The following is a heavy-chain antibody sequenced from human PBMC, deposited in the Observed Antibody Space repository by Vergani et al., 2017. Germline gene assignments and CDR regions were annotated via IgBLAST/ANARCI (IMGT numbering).Heavy chain of an antibody. V-gene: IGHV4-30-4*08. J-gene: IGHJ6*02. CDR1: GGSISSGDYY. CDR3: ARERAIYDSSGYYYYYYGMDV. D-gene: IGHD3-22*01. CDR2: IYYSGST. Sequence: QVQLQESGPGLVKPSQTLSLTCTVSGGSISSGDYYWSWIRQPPGKGLEWIGYIYYSGSTYYNPSLKSRVTISVDTSKNQFSLKLSSVTAADTAVYYCARERAIYDSSGYYYYYYGMDVWGQGTTVTVSS.